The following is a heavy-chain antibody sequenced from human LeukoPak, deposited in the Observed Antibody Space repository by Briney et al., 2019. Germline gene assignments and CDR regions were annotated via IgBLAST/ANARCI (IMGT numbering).Heavy chain of an antibody. CDR2: ISGSGGST. CDR3: AKDFPYSSSTYDY. CDR1: GFTFITYA. V-gene: IGHV3-23*01. D-gene: IGHD6-6*01. J-gene: IGHJ4*02. Sequence: PGGSLRLSCAASGFTFITYAMSWVRQAPGKGLEWVSAISGSGGSTYYADSVKGRFTISRDNSKNTLYLQMNSLRAEDTAVYYCAKDFPYSSSTYDYWGQGTLVTVSS.